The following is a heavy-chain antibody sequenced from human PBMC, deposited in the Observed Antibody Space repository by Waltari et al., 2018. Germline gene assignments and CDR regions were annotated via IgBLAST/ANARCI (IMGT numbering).Heavy chain of an antibody. D-gene: IGHD3-10*01. Sequence: QVQLVASGGGVVQPGGSLRLSCAASGFTFSRYGMHWVRRAPGKGLEGVAFIREDGSNKYDADSVKGRFTISRDNSKNTLYLQMNSLRAEDTAVYYCAKSYGSGKNYFDYWGQGTLVTVSS. J-gene: IGHJ4*02. CDR2: IREDGSNK. V-gene: IGHV3-30*02. CDR3: AKSYGSGKNYFDY. CDR1: GFTFSRYG.